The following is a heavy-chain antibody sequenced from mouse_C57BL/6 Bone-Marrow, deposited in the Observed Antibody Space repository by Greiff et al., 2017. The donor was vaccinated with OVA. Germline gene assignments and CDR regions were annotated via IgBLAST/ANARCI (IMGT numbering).Heavy chain of an antibody. D-gene: IGHD1-1*01. V-gene: IGHV5-15*01. Sequence: EVQLVESGGGLVQPGGSPKLSCAASGFTFSDYGMAWVRQAPRKGPEWVAFISNLAYSIYYADTVTGRFTISRENAKNTLYLEMSSLRSEDTAMYYCARQDYGSSYYWYFDVWGTGTTVTVSS. J-gene: IGHJ1*03. CDR3: ARQDYGSSYYWYFDV. CDR2: ISNLAYSI. CDR1: GFTFSDYG.